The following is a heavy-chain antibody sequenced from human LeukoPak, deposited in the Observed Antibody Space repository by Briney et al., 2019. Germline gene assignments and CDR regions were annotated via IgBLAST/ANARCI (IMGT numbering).Heavy chain of an antibody. CDR3: AKARRAWSGSDFDY. Sequence: PGGSLRLSCAASGFTFSSYAMSWVRQAPGKGLEWVSAISGSGGSTYYADSVKGRFTISRDNTKNTLYLQMNSLRAEDTAVYYCAKARRAWSGSDFDYWGQGTLVTVSS. CDR1: GFTFSSYA. D-gene: IGHD3-3*01. J-gene: IGHJ4*02. CDR2: ISGSGGST. V-gene: IGHV3-23*01.